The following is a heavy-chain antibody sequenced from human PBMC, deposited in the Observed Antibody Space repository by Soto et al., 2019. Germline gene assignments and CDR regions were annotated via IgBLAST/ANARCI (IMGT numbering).Heavy chain of an antibody. V-gene: IGHV3-30*03. CDR3: ATMGFCGPGCYSFDY. J-gene: IGHJ4*02. CDR2: ISYDGKNK. CDR1: GFTFSSFG. Sequence: GGSLSLSCAASGFTFSSFGMHWVRQAPGKGLEWVAVISYDGKNKYYADFVKGRFTISRDNSKNTLYLQMNSLTSEDTAFYYCATMGFCGPGCYSFDYWGQGTLVTVSS. D-gene: IGHD2-21*02.